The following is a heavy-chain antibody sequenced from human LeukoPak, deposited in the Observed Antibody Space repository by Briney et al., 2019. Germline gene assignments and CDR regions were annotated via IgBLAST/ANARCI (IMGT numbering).Heavy chain of an antibody. J-gene: IGHJ4*02. Sequence: PGGSLRLSCAASGFTFDDYGMSWVRQAPGKGLEWVSYISGSGSSKYYADSVKGRFTISRDNAKNSLYLQMNSLRVEDTAVYYCASSQSSVAGIVGGWGQGTLVTVSS. V-gene: IGHV3-11*04. D-gene: IGHD6-19*01. CDR2: ISGSGSSK. CDR3: ASSQSSVAGIVGG. CDR1: GFTFDDYG.